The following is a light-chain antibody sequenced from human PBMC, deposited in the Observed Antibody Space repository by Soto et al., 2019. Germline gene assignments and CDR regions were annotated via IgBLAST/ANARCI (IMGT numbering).Light chain of an antibody. CDR3: QTWGSGTLV. CDR2: VNSDGSH. V-gene: IGLV4-69*01. Sequence: QPVLTQSPSASASLGASVKLTCTLSSGYSSYAIAWHQQQPEKGPRYLMKVNSDGSHNKGDGIPDRFSGSGSGAERYLTISSLQSEDEADYYCQTWGSGTLVFGGGTKVTAL. J-gene: IGLJ2*01. CDR1: SGYSSYA.